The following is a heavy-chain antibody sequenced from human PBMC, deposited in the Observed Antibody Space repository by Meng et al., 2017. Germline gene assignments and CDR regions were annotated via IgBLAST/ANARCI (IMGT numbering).Heavy chain of an antibody. Sequence: QVELVQSGAEGKKPGSSVKVSCKASGGTFSSYAISWVRQAPGQGLEWMGGIIPIFGTANYAQKFQGRVTITADKSTSTAYMELSSLRSEDTAVYYCARDRDSSGWSYYFDYWGQGTLVTVSS. V-gene: IGHV1-69*06. CDR1: GGTFSSYA. J-gene: IGHJ4*02. D-gene: IGHD6-19*01. CDR2: IIPIFGTA. CDR3: ARDRDSSGWSYYFDY.